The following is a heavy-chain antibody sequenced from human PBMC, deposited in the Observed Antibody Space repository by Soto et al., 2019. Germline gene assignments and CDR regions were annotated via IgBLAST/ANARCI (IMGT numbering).Heavy chain of an antibody. V-gene: IGHV3-74*01. J-gene: IGHJ4*02. Sequence: EVQLVESGGGLVQPGGSLSSSFPASGFPSINYGLPGVRQAPGKGWAWVARIDHDGSTDYAGSVRGRFTVSRDNAESMLYLQMNSLRDDDTALYYCVRDSHGDYWGQGTLVTVSS. CDR1: GFPSINYG. CDR2: IDHDGST. CDR3: VRDSHGDY.